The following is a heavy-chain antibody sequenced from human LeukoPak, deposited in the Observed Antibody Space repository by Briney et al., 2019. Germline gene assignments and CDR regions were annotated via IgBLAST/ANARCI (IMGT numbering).Heavy chain of an antibody. D-gene: IGHD2-15*01. Sequence: KPSETLSLTCTVSGASISSYYWSWIRQPPGKGLEWIGNIYYSGSTNYNPSLKSRVTISVDTSKNQFSLKLSSVTAADTAVYYCAAAVGGGSWRADFDYWGQGTLVTVSS. J-gene: IGHJ4*02. CDR3: AAAVGGGSWRADFDY. CDR2: IYYSGST. CDR1: GASISSYY. V-gene: IGHV4-59*08.